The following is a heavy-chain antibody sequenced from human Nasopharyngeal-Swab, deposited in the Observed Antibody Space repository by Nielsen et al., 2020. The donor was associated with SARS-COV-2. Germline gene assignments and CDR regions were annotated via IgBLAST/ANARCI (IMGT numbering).Heavy chain of an antibody. J-gene: IGHJ4*02. CDR3: ARDRANWDFDY. CDR1: GFTFSDYY. V-gene: IGHV3-11*04. Sequence: GESLMIYRAASGFTFSDYYMSWIRQDPGKGLEYISYISGSGGTIYYGDSMKGRFTISRDNAKNSLYLQMNSLRAEDTAVYYCARDRANWDFDYWGQGTLVTVSS. CDR2: ISGSGGTI. D-gene: IGHD7-27*01.